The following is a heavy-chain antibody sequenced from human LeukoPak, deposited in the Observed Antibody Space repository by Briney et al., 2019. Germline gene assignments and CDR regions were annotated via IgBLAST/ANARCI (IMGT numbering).Heavy chain of an antibody. CDR3: ARGVTARGFYYYMDV. CDR1: GYSISSGYY. CDR2: IYHSGST. V-gene: IGHV4-38-2*02. Sequence: LSETLSLTCPVSGYSISSGYYWGWIRQPPGKGLEWIGSIYHSGSTYYNPSLKSRVTISVDTSKNQFSLKLSSVTAADTAVYYCARGVTARGFYYYMDVWGKGTTVTISS. D-gene: IGHD2-21*02. J-gene: IGHJ6*03.